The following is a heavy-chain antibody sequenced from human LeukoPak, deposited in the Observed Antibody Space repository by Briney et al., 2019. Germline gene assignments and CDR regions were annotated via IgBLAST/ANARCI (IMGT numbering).Heavy chain of an antibody. V-gene: IGHV1-8*01. D-gene: IGHD3-3*01. CDR3: ARGLEYDFWSGYQPMDGMDV. CDR2: MSPNSGNT. CDR1: GYTFTSYD. J-gene: IGHJ6*02. Sequence: ASVKVSCKASGYTFTSYDINWVRQATGQGLEWMGWMSPNSGNTGHAQKFQGRVTMTRNTSISTAYVELSSLRSEDTAVYYCARGLEYDFWSGYQPMDGMDVWGQGTTVTVSS.